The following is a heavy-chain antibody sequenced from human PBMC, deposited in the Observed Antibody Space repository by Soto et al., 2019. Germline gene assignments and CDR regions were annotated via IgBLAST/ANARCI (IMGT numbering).Heavy chain of an antibody. CDR1: GGSFSGYY. V-gene: IGHV4-34*01. CDR2: INHSGST. J-gene: IGHJ4*02. Sequence: LSLTCAVYGGSFSGYYWSWIRQPPGKGLEWIGEINHSGSTNYNPSLKSRVTISVDTSKSQFSLKLSSVTAADTAVYYCARGRMVRGVHNEYWGQGTLVTVSS. D-gene: IGHD3-10*01. CDR3: ARGRMVRGVHNEY.